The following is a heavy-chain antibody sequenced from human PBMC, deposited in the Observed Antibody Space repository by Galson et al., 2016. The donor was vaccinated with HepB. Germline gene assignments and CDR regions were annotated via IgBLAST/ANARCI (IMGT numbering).Heavy chain of an antibody. V-gene: IGHV3-73*01. CDR2: IKTKANNYAA. Sequence: SLRLSCAASGFTFSGSVVHWVRQASGKGLEWVGRIKTKANNYAATYAAPVKGRFTISRDDSKNTVYLQMSSLKTEDTAVYYCSRLMYYGSGVFPWGQGTLVTVSS. CDR1: GFTFSGSV. D-gene: IGHD3-10*01. J-gene: IGHJ5*02. CDR3: SRLMYYGSGVFP.